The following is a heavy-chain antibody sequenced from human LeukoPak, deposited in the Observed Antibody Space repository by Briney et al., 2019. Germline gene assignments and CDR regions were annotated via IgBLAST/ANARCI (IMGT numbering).Heavy chain of an antibody. J-gene: IGHJ4*02. CDR2: ISGSGGRT. V-gene: IGHV3-23*01. CDR1: GFTFSTYA. Sequence: GGSLRLPCAASGFTFSTYAMSWVRQAPGKGQEWVSAISGSGGRTYYADSVKGRFTISRDNSKNTLYLQMNSLRAEDTAVYYCAKEKESSGYFDYWGQGTLVTVSS. D-gene: IGHD3-10*01. CDR3: AKEKESSGYFDY.